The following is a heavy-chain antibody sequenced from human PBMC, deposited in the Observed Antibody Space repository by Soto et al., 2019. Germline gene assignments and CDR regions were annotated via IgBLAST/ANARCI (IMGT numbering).Heavy chain of an antibody. V-gene: IGHV4-59*08. CDR2: IYYSGST. Sequence: QVQLQESGPGLVKPSETLSLTCTVSGGSISSYYWSWIRQPPGKGLEWIGYIYYSGSTNYNPSIKGRVTIAVGTSMNQSSLKPSSVTAADTAVYYCARRYSVYFDYWGQGTLVTVSS. CDR1: GGSISSYY. J-gene: IGHJ4*02. D-gene: IGHD5-18*01. CDR3: ARRYSVYFDY.